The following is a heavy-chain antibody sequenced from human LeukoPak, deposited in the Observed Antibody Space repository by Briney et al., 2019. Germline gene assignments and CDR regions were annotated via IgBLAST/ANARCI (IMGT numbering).Heavy chain of an antibody. CDR3: TRDHGLDV. Sequence: PGGSLRLSCAASGFTFSSYWMSWVRQAPGKGLMWVSQINSDGSGTSCADPVKGRCTISRDNAKNMLYLEMNSLRVEDTAVYFCTRDHGLDVWGQGTTVTVSS. CDR1: GFTFSSYW. V-gene: IGHV3-74*01. CDR2: INSDGSGT. J-gene: IGHJ6*02.